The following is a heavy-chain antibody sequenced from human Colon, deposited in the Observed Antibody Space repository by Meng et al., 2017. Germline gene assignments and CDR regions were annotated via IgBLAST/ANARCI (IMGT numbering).Heavy chain of an antibody. CDR3: ARGRGSYSSIDF. J-gene: IGHJ4*02. CDR2: VYYTGSA. CDR1: GGSVSSPSYY. D-gene: IGHD1-26*01. Sequence: QWPLQGSGPGLVRPSETLSLTCTLSGGSVSSPSYYWSWIRQTPGKGLEWIGYVYYTGSANYNPSLKSRVTISVDTSKNHFSLNPTSVTAADTAVYYCARGRGSYSSIDFWGQGTLVTVSS. V-gene: IGHV4-61*03.